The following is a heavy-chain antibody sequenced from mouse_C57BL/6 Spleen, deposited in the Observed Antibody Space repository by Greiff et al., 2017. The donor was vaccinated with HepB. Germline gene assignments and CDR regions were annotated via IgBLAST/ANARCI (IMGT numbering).Heavy chain of an antibody. V-gene: IGHV5-17*01. CDR3: ARGVTTPFAY. CDR1: GFTFSDYG. CDR2: ISSGSSTI. D-gene: IGHD2-2*01. Sequence: LVESGGGLVKPGGSLKLSCAASGFTFSDYGMHWVRQAPEKGLEWVAYISSGSSTIYYADTVKGRFTISRDNAKNTLFLQMTSLRSEDTAMYYCARGVTTPFAYWGQGTLVTVSA. J-gene: IGHJ3*01.